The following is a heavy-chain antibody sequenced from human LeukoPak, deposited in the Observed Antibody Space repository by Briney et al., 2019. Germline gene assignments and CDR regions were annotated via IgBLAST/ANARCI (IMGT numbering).Heavy chain of an antibody. V-gene: IGHV4-34*01. J-gene: IGHJ3*02. CDR3: ARGRGTTMISRRVQPHDAFDI. D-gene: IGHD3-22*01. Sequence: NPSETLSLTCAVYGGSFSGYYWSWIRQPPGKGLEWIGEINHSGSTNYNPSLKSRVTISVDTSKNQFSLKLSSVTAADTAVYYCARGRGTTMISRRVQPHDAFDIWGQGTMVTVSS. CDR2: INHSGST. CDR1: GGSFSGYY.